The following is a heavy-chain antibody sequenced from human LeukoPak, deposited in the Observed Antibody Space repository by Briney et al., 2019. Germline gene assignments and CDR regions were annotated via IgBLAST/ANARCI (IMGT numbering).Heavy chain of an antibody. CDR2: ISYSGST. V-gene: IGHV4-59*01. J-gene: IGHJ3*02. CDR3: ARTRITIFGVVRPDAFDI. D-gene: IGHD3-3*01. CDR1: GGSINSYY. Sequence: PSETLSLTCTVSGGSINSYYWSWIRQPPGKGLEWIGYISYSGSTNYNPSLKSRVTVSVDTSKSQFSLRLSPVTAADTAAYYCARTRITIFGVVRPDAFDIWGQGTMVTVSS.